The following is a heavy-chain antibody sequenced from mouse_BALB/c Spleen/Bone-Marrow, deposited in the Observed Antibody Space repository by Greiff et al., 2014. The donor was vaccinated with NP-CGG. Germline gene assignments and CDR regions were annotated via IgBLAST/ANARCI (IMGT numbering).Heavy chain of an antibody. V-gene: IGHV14-3*02. Sequence: VQLQQSGAELVKPGASVKLSRTASGFNIKDTYMHWVKQRPEQGLEWIGRIDPANGNTKYDPKFQGKATITADTSSNTAYLQLSSLTSEGTAVYYCANYYYGSSLFAYWGQGTLVTVSA. CDR2: IDPANGNT. D-gene: IGHD1-1*01. CDR3: ANYYYGSSLFAY. CDR1: GFNIKDTY. J-gene: IGHJ3*01.